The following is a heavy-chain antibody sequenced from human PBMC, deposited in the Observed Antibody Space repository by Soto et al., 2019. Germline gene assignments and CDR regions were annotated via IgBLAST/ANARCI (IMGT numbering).Heavy chain of an antibody. Sequence: GGSLRLSCAASGFTFSSYAMSWVRQAPGKGLEWVSAISGSGGSTYYADSVKGRFTISRDNSKNTLYLQMNSLRAEDTAVYYCANQGGYSYGYGSLGYYWGQGTLVTVSS. CDR2: ISGSGGST. J-gene: IGHJ4*02. CDR1: GFTFSSYA. D-gene: IGHD5-18*01. CDR3: ANQGGYSYGYGSLGYY. V-gene: IGHV3-23*01.